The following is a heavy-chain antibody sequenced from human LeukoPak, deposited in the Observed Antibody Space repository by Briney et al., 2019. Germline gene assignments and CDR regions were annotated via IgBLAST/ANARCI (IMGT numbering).Heavy chain of an antibody. J-gene: IGHJ4*02. CDR3: AKDPEGADAYFDY. CDR2: VSGSGGST. Sequence: GGSLRLSCAASGFTFSSYAMSWVRQAPGKGLEWVSAVSGSGGSTYHADSVKGRFTISRDNSKNTVYLRMSSLRAEDTAVYYCAKDPEGADAYFDYWGQGTLVTVSS. V-gene: IGHV3-23*01. D-gene: IGHD1-26*01. CDR1: GFTFSSYA.